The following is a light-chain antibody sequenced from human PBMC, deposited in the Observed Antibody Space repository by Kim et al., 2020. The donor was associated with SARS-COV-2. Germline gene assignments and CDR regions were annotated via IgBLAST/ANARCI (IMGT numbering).Light chain of an antibody. CDR2: TAS. CDR1: QGISRY. CDR3: LQYHTYPWT. J-gene: IGKJ1*01. Sequence: DIQMSQSPSSLSASVGDRVTITCRASQGISRYLAWFQQKPGKVPKSLIYTASSLQSGIPSKFSGSGSGTDFTLTISNLQPEDLATYYCLQYHTYPWTFGQGTKVEVK. V-gene: IGKV1-16*02.